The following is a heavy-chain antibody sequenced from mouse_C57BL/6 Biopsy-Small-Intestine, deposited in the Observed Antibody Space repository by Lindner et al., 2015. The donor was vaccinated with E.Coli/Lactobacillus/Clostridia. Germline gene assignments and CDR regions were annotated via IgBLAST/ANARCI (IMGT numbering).Heavy chain of an antibody. V-gene: IGHV1-39*01. CDR3: ARHDVDVGYWYFDV. CDR1: GYSFTDYS. J-gene: IGHJ1*03. Sequence: VQLQESGPELVKPGASVKISCKASGYSFTDYSMNWVKQSNGKSLEWIGVINPGFGTANYNQKFTGKATLTVDQSSSTAYMQLNSLTSEDSAVYYCARHDVDVGYWYFDVWGTGTTVTVSS. CDR2: INPGFGTA.